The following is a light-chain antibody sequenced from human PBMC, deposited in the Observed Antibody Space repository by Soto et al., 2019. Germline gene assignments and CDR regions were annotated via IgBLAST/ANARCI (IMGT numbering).Light chain of an antibody. J-gene: IGKJ5*01. V-gene: IGKV3-11*01. Sequence: IVRTQSPATLSLSPGERATISWRASQSVSSYLAWYQQKPGQAPRLLIYDASNRATGIPARFSGSGSGTEFTLTISSLEPEDFEVYYCQQRSNWPITFGQGTRLEI. CDR3: QQRSNWPIT. CDR1: QSVSSY. CDR2: DAS.